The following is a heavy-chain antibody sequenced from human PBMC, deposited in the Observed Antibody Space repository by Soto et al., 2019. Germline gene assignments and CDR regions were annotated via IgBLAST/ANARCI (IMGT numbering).Heavy chain of an antibody. D-gene: IGHD2-15*01. CDR2: IKSKAAGGTT. Sequence: GSLRLSCAASGFTFNNGWMSWVRQAPGKGLEWVGRIKSKAAGGTTDYSAPVQGRFTISRDDSKNTVHLQMNSLKTEDTAVYYCTTDSTQTFCDGGPCYSVLTKIHDSWGQGTLVTVSS. V-gene: IGHV3-15*01. CDR3: TTDSTQTFCDGGPCYSVLTKIHDS. CDR1: GFTFNNGW. J-gene: IGHJ4*02.